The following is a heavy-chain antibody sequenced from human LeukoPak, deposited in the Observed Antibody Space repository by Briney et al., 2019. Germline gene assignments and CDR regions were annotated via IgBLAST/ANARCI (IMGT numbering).Heavy chain of an antibody. Sequence: SGTLSLTCAVSGASISSSNWWSWVRQPPGKGLEWIGEIYHSGSTNYNPSLKSRVTISVDTSKNQFSLKLSSVTAADTAVYYCARVLNIVVVVAAQYNWFDPWGQGTLVTVSS. V-gene: IGHV4-4*02. CDR1: GASISSSNW. CDR3: ARVLNIVVVVAAQYNWFDP. CDR2: IYHSGST. D-gene: IGHD2-15*01. J-gene: IGHJ5*02.